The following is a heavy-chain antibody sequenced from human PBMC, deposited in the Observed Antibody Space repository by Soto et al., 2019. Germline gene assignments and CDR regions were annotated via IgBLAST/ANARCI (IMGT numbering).Heavy chain of an antibody. D-gene: IGHD6-13*01. CDR3: ATITSGRSSWYYFDY. CDR1: GYTLTELS. Sequence: ASVKVSCKVSGYTLTELSMHWVRQAPGKGLEWMGGFDPEDGETIYAQKFQGRVTMTEDTSTDTAYMELSSLRSEDTAVYYCATITSGRSSWYYFDYWGQGTLVTVSS. CDR2: FDPEDGET. J-gene: IGHJ4*02. V-gene: IGHV1-24*01.